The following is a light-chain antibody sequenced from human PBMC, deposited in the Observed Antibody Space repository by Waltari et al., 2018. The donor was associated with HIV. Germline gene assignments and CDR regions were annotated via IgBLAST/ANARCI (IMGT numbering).Light chain of an antibody. CDR1: QSISSY. V-gene: IGKV1-39*01. CDR3: QQSYSILPT. Sequence: DIQMTQSPSSLSASVGDRVTITCRASQSISSYLNWYQQKPGKAPKLVIYAASSLQSGVPSRFSGSGSGTDFTLTISSLQPEDFATYYCQQSYSILPTFGQGTKVEIK. CDR2: AAS. J-gene: IGKJ1*01.